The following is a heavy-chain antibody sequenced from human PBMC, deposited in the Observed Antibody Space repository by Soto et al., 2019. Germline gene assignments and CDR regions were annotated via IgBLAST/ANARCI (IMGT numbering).Heavy chain of an antibody. CDR3: ARENRYDSRSYYFEY. D-gene: IGHD3-3*01. J-gene: IGHJ4*02. CDR1: GYTFTSYD. CDR2: INPFYGNT. V-gene: IGHV1-18*01. Sequence: ASVKFSCKASGYTFTSYDMSWVRQAPGQGLEWVGWINPFYGNTNYAQTLQGRVTLTTDTSTSTVYMELRSLRSDDTAVYYCARENRYDSRSYYFEYWGEGTLVTVS.